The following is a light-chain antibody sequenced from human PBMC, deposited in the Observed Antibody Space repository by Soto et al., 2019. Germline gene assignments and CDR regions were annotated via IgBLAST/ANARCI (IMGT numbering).Light chain of an antibody. CDR1: SSNIGSNN. CDR2: RND. Sequence: QAVVTQPPSASGTPGQRVTISCSGSSSNIGSNNVNWYQQLPGTAPKLLIYRNDQRPSGVPDRFSGSKSGTSASLAISGLRSEDEADYYCAVWDNSLNGVAFGGGTKVTVL. J-gene: IGLJ2*01. V-gene: IGLV1-47*01. CDR3: AVWDNSLNGVA.